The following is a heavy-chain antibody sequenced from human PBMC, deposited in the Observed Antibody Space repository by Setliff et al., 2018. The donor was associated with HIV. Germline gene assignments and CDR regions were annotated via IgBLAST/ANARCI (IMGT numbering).Heavy chain of an antibody. Sequence: PSETLSLTCTVSGDSISGGGYFWSWVRQHPGKGLEWIGYIYYTGNTYYNPSLKSRITISIDTSKNQFSLNLNSVTAADTAVYYCANFLPDTAAAGPRFDYWGQGTLVTVSS. J-gene: IGHJ4*02. CDR3: ANFLPDTAAAGPRFDY. D-gene: IGHD6-13*01. V-gene: IGHV4-31*03. CDR1: GDSISGGGYF. CDR2: IYYTGNT.